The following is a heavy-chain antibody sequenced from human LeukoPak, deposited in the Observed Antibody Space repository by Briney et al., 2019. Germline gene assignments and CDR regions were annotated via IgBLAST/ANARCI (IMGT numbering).Heavy chain of an antibody. CDR1: AYSFTNYG. CDR3: ARHSSVLNSFDP. Sequence: GESLKISWKGSAYSFTNYGISWVRQMPGKGLEWMGRIDPGDSQTNYSPSFQGHVTISADKSISTAYLQWSSLKASDTAMYYCARHSSVLNSFDPWGQGTLVTVSS. J-gene: IGHJ5*02. V-gene: IGHV5-10-1*01. CDR2: IDPGDSQT. D-gene: IGHD3-22*01.